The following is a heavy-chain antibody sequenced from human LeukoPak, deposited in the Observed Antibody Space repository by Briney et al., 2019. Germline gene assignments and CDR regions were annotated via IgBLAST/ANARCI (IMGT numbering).Heavy chain of an antibody. J-gene: IGHJ4*02. V-gene: IGHV4-39*07. CDR3: VTYYYGSSAPKRNY. D-gene: IGHD3-22*01. CDR2: IYSSGST. Sequence: SEALALTCTVSGGSISGTNYHWGWIRQPPGKGLEWIGSIYSSGSTYYNPSLNSRVTISGDTSKKQFSLKLSSVTAADTAVYYCVTYYYGSSAPKRNYWGQGILVTVSS. CDR1: GGSISGTNYH.